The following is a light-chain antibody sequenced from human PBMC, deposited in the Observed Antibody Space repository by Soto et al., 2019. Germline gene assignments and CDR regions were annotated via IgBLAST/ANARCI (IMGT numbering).Light chain of an antibody. J-gene: IGKJ1*01. CDR2: AAS. V-gene: IGKV3-20*01. Sequence: EIVLTQSPGTLSLSPGERATLSCRTSQSVTGNYLAWYQKKRGQAPRILIYAASRRATGIPDRFSGSGSGTDYTLTISRLQSEDCAVYEGQQSFNWPLTFGPLTKLDIK. CDR3: QQSFNWPLT. CDR1: QSVTGNY.